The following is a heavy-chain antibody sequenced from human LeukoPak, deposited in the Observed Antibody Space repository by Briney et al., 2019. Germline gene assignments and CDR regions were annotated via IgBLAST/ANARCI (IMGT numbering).Heavy chain of an antibody. CDR1: GFTFSSYG. Sequence: GSLRLSCAASGFTFSSYGMHWVRQAPDKGLEWVAVIWYDGSNKYYADSVKGRFTISRDNSKNTLYLQMNSLRAEDTAVYYCAREVVAATLDYWGQGTLVTVSS. J-gene: IGHJ4*02. D-gene: IGHD2-15*01. CDR2: IWYDGSNK. V-gene: IGHV3-33*01. CDR3: AREVVAATLDY.